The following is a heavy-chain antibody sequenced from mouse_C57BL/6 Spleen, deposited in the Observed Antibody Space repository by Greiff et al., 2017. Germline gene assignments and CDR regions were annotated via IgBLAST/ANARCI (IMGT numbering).Heavy chain of an antibody. CDR1: GYAFSSSW. CDR3: ARSDGSPYWYFDV. V-gene: IGHV1-82*01. CDR2: IYPGDGDT. Sequence: QVQLQQSGPELVKPGASVKISCKASGYAFSSSWMNWVKQRPGKGLEWIGRIYPGDGDTNYNGKFKGKATLTADKSSSAAYMQLSSLTSEDSAVYFCARSDGSPYWYFDVWGTGTTVTVSS. D-gene: IGHD2-3*01. J-gene: IGHJ1*03.